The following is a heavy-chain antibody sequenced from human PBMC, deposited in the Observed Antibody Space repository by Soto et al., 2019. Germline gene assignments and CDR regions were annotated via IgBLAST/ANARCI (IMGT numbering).Heavy chain of an antibody. CDR2: IYYSGST. V-gene: IGHV4-59*08. CDR1: GVSISSYY. J-gene: IGHJ6*04. D-gene: IGHD6-13*01. Sequence: SETLSLTCTVSGVSISSYYLSWIRQPPGKGLEWIGYIYYSGSTNYNPSLKSRVTISVDTSKNQFSLKLSSVTAADTAVYYCASGIAAALDVWGKGTTVTVSS. CDR3: ASGIAAALDV.